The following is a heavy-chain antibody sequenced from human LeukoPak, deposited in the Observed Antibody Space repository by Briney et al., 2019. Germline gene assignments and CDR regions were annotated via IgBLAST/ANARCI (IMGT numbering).Heavy chain of an antibody. CDR1: GGSISSYY. D-gene: IGHD6-13*01. Sequence: PSETLSLTCTVSGGSISSYYWSWIRQPPGKELEWIGYIYYSGSTNYNPSLKSRVTISVDTSKNQFSLKLSSVTAADTAVYYCAAAAWGNAFDIWGQGTMVTVSS. J-gene: IGHJ3*02. CDR2: IYYSGST. V-gene: IGHV4-59*01. CDR3: AAAAWGNAFDI.